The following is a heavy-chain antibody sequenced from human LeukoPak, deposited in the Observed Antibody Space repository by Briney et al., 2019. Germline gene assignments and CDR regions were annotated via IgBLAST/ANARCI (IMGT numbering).Heavy chain of an antibody. V-gene: IGHV3-23*01. D-gene: IGHD3-10*01. CDR1: GFTFSNFG. CDR2: ISGTGGST. Sequence: PAGSLRLSCAASGFTFSNFGMSWVRQAPGKGLELVSGISGTGGSTNYADSVKGRLTTSRDNSRKTVYLLMNSLGAEDTALYYCAKKPLGISLHFDYWGQGTLVTVSS. J-gene: IGHJ4*02. CDR3: AKKPLGISLHFDY.